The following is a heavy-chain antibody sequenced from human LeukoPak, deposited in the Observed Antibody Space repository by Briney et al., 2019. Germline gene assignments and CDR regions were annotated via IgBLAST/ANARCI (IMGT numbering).Heavy chain of an antibody. J-gene: IGHJ5*02. CDR2: IWYDGSNE. D-gene: IGHD3-10*01. Sequence: GRSLRLSCAASGFTFSSYGMHWVRQAPGKGLEWVAVIWYDGSNEYYADSVKGRFTVSRDNSKNTLYLQMNSLSAEDTAVYYCAKETGGIEGSYNWFDPWGQGTLVAVSS. V-gene: IGHV3-33*06. CDR1: GFTFSSYG. CDR3: AKETGGIEGSYNWFDP.